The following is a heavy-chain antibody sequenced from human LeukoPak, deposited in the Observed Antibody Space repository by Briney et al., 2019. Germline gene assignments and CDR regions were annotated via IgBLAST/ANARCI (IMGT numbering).Heavy chain of an antibody. Sequence: GRSLRLSCAASGFIFDEYAMHWVRQAPGKGLEWVSGISWNSGSIGYADSVKGRFTISRDNAKNSLYLQMNSLRAEDTAIYFRAREDDWNYEDYWGQGTLVTVSS. D-gene: IGHD1-7*01. J-gene: IGHJ4*02. V-gene: IGHV3-9*01. CDR1: GFIFDEYA. CDR3: AREDDWNYEDY. CDR2: ISWNSGSI.